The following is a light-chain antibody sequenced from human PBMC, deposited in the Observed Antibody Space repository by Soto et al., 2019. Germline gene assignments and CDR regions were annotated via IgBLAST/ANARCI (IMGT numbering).Light chain of an antibody. Sequence: EIVLTQSPGTLSLSPGERATLSCRASQSVSSSYVSLYQQKPGQTPSLLIYDSSSRATGIPDRFSGSGSGTDFTLTISRLEPEDFAVYYCQHYGSSTHTFGQGTRLEI. V-gene: IGKV3-20*01. CDR2: DSS. CDR3: QHYGSSTHT. J-gene: IGKJ5*01. CDR1: QSVSSSY.